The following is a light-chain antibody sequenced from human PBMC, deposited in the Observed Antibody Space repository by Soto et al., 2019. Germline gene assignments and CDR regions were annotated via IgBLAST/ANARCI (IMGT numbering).Light chain of an antibody. CDR3: QQYGTSPRT. J-gene: IGKJ1*01. V-gene: IGKV3-20*01. Sequence: EVLLTQSPGTLSLSPGERATLSCRASQSISSTYFAWYQQKPGQAPRLLIYGASSRATGIPDRFSGSGSGTDFTLTISRLEPEDFAVYYCQQYGTSPRTCGQGTKVEIK. CDR2: GAS. CDR1: QSISSTY.